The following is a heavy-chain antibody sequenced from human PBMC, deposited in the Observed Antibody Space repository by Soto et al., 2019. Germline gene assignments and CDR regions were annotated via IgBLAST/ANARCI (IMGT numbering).Heavy chain of an antibody. CDR1: GFTFSNAW. CDR3: TTDPQGYCSGGSCYNYYYYGMDV. V-gene: IGHV3-15*01. CDR2: IKSKTDGGTT. D-gene: IGHD2-15*01. J-gene: IGHJ6*02. Sequence: EVPLVESGGGLVKPGGSLRLSCAASGFTFSNAWMSWVRQAPGKGLEWVGRIKSKTDGGTTDYAAPVKGRFTISRDDSKNTLYLQMNSLKTEDTAVYYCTTDPQGYCSGGSCYNYYYYGMDVWGQGTTVTVSS.